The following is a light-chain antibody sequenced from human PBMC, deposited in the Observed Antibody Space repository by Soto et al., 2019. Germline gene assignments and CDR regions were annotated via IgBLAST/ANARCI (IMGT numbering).Light chain of an antibody. Sequence: QSALTQPASVSGSPGQSITISCTGTSSDVGGYNYVSWYQQHPGKAPKLMIYDVSNRPSGVSNHFSGSKSGNTASLTISGLQAEDEADYSCSSYTSSSSVVFGGGTKLTVL. CDR2: DVS. V-gene: IGLV2-14*01. CDR3: SSYTSSSSVV. J-gene: IGLJ2*01. CDR1: SSDVGGYNY.